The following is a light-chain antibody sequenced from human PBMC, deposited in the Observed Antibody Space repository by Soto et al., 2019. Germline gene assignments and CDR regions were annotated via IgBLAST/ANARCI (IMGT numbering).Light chain of an antibody. V-gene: IGLV2-14*01. Sequence: LTQPASVSGSPGQSITISCTGTSSDVGGYNYVSWYQQHPGKAPKLMIYDVSNRPSGVSNRFSGSKSGNTASLTISGLQAEDEADYYCSPYTSSSTRVFGTGTKVTVL. CDR1: SSDVGGYNY. J-gene: IGLJ1*01. CDR3: SPYTSSSTRV. CDR2: DVS.